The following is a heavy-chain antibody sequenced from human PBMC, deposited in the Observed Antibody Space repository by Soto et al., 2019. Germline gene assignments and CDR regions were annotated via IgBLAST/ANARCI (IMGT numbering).Heavy chain of an antibody. Sequence: GASVKVSCKASGGTFSSYAISWVRQAPGQGLEWMGGIIPIFGTANYAQKFQGRVTITTDGSTSTAYMELSSLRSEDTAVYYCARSSGRSGYDFWYYGMDVWGQGTTVTVSS. J-gene: IGHJ6*02. CDR1: GGTFSSYA. V-gene: IGHV1-69*05. CDR2: IIPIFGTA. D-gene: IGHD5-12*01. CDR3: ARSSGRSGYDFWYYGMDV.